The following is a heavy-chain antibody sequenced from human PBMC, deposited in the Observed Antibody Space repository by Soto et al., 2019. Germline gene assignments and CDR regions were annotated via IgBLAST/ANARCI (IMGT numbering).Heavy chain of an antibody. J-gene: IGHJ4*02. CDR2: IFYIGNT. V-gene: IGHV4-39*01. D-gene: IGHD5-18*01. Sequence: QLQLQELGPGLVTPSETLSLTCAVSGGSMTSSSHYWGWIRQPPGKGLEWIGSIFYIGNTYDNPSLQSRFTISVDTSKNQFFLNLRSVTAADTAVYYCARQGVYSYGNFDYWGQGTLVTVSS. CDR1: GGSMTSSSHY. CDR3: ARQGVYSYGNFDY.